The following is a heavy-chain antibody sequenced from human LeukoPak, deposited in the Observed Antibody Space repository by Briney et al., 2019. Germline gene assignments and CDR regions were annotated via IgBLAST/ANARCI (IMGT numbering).Heavy chain of an antibody. CDR3: AREFRGDALPLWPHFDY. J-gene: IGHJ4*02. D-gene: IGHD5-18*01. CDR2: MYYSGST. Sequence: PSETLSLTCTVSGGSISSSSYYWGWIRQPPGKGLEWIGSMYYSGSTYYNPSLKSRVTISVDTSKNQFSLKLSSVTAADTAVYYCAREFRGDALPLWPHFDYWGQGTLVTVSS. V-gene: IGHV4-39*07. CDR1: GGSISSSSYY.